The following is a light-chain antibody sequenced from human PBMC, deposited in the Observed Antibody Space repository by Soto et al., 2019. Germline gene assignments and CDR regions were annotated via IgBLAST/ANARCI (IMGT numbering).Light chain of an antibody. J-gene: IGKJ1*01. CDR2: GAS. Sequence: EIVLTQSPGTLSLSPGERATLSCRASQSVSSSYLAWYQQKPGQAPRLLIYGASSRATGIPDRFSGSGSGTDFTITITGLEPEDFAVYYCQQYGSSQWTFGQGTKVEIK. CDR1: QSVSSSY. V-gene: IGKV3-20*01. CDR3: QQYGSSQWT.